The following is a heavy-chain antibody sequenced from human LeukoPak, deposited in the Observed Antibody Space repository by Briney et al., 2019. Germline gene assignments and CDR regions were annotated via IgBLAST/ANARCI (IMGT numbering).Heavy chain of an antibody. CDR2: INAGNGNT. D-gene: IGHD3-22*01. CDR3: ARDRDYYDTNWFDP. J-gene: IGHJ5*02. V-gene: IGHV1-3*01. CDR1: GYTFTSYA. Sequence: ASVKVSCKASGYTFTSYAMHWVRQAPGQRLEWMGWINAGNGNTKYSQKFQGRVTITRDTSASTAYMELSSLRSEDTAVYHCARDRDYYDTNWFDPWGQGTLVTVSS.